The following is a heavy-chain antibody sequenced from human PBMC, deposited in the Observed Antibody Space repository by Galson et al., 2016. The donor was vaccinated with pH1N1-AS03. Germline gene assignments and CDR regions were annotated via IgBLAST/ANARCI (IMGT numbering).Heavy chain of an antibody. V-gene: IGHV1-18*04. D-gene: IGHD1-20*01. Sequence: SVKVSCKASGYTFTSYGITWVRQAPGQGLEWMGWISGYNGNTNYGQKVQGRVTLTTETSTRTAYMELSSLRSEDTAVYYCARDSTITGPTEDDALDIWGQGTMVIVSS. CDR3: ARDSTITGPTEDDALDI. CDR1: GYTFTSYG. CDR2: ISGYNGNT. J-gene: IGHJ3*02.